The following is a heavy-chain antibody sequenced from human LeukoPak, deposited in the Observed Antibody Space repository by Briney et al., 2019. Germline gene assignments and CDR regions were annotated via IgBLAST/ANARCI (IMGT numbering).Heavy chain of an antibody. J-gene: IGHJ3*02. CDR1: GFIFSSYS. V-gene: IGHV3-21*01. Sequence: GGSLRLSCAASGFIFSSYSMNWVRQAPGKGLEWVSSISSSSSYIYYADSVKGRFTISRDNAKNSLYLQMNSLRAEDTAVYYRARDSSGSYWGNDAFDIWGQGTMVTVSS. D-gene: IGHD1-26*01. CDR3: ARDSSGSYWGNDAFDI. CDR2: ISSSSSYI.